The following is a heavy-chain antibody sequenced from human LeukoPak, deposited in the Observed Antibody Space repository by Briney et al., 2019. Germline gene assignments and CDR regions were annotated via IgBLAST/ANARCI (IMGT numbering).Heavy chain of an antibody. CDR1: GFTFSSYW. CDR3: AGDRMALGDY. CDR2: INSDGSIT. Sequence: GGSLRLSCAASGFTFSSYWMHWVRQAPGKGLVWVSRINSDGSITGYADSVKGRFTISRDNTKNTLYLQMNSLRAEDAAVYYCAGDRMALGDYWGQGTLVTVSS. J-gene: IGHJ4*02. V-gene: IGHV3-74*01. D-gene: IGHD7-27*01.